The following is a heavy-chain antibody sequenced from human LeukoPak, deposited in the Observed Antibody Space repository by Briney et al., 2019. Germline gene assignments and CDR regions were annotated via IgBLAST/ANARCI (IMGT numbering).Heavy chain of an antibody. Sequence: PGGSLRLSCTASGLSVRNNDMTWVRQAPGKGLEWVSVIYANGSADYADSVKGRFTISRDNSKNTLYLQMNSLRAEDTAVYYCARDHELDYWGQGTLVTVSS. V-gene: IGHV3-66*01. CDR2: IYANGSA. D-gene: IGHD3-10*01. CDR1: GLSVRNND. J-gene: IGHJ4*02. CDR3: ARDHELDY.